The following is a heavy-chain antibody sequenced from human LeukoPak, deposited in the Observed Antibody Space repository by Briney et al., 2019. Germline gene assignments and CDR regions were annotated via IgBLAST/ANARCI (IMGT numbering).Heavy chain of an antibody. J-gene: IGHJ3*02. CDR2: ISGSGAST. CDR3: TKDRVGASPHNAFDI. CDR1: GFTFNNYA. D-gene: IGHD1-26*01. V-gene: IGHV3-23*01. Sequence: PGGSLRLSCAASGFTFNNYAMSWVRQAPGKGLEWVSAISGSGASTYYADSVKGRFTISRDNPKNTLYLQMNSLRAEDTALYYCTKDRVGASPHNAFDIWGQGTVVTVSS.